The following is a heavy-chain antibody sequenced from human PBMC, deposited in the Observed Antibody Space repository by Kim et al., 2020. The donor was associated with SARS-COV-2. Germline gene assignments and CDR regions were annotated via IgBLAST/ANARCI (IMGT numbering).Heavy chain of an antibody. CDR3: ARVRGDGPGYFDY. V-gene: IGHV1-18*01. Sequence: YAQKRQGRVTMTTDTSTSTAYMELRSLRSDDTAVYYCARVRGDGPGYFDYWGQGTLVTVSS. J-gene: IGHJ4*02. D-gene: IGHD3-10*01.